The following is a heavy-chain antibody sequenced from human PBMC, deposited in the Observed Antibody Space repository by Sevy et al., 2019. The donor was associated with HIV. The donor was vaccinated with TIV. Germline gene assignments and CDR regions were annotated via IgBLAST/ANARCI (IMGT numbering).Heavy chain of an antibody. J-gene: IGHJ4*02. CDR3: NRGYYYDSSGYSDY. CDR1: GFTFGDYA. Sequence: GGSLRLSCTGSGFTFGDYAMSWFRPAPGMGLEWVGFIRSKDYGGTTEYAESVKGRFTISRDDSKSIADLQMNSLKTEDTAVYYCNRGYYYDSSGYSDYWGQGTLVTVSS. V-gene: IGHV3-49*03. D-gene: IGHD3-22*01. CDR2: IRSKDYGGTT.